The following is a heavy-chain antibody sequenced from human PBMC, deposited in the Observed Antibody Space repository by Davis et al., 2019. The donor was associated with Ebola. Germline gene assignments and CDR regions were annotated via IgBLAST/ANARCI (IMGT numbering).Heavy chain of an antibody. D-gene: IGHD2-2*01. CDR1: GFTFSSYA. Sequence: GESLKISCAASGFTFSSYAMSWVRQAPGKGLEWVSAISGSGGSTYYADSVKGRSTISRDNSKNTLYLQMNSLRAEDTAVYYCARAAGDVNCISTSCYVSYYYGMDVWGQGTTVTVSS. CDR3: ARAAGDVNCISTSCYVSYYYGMDV. CDR2: ISGSGGST. J-gene: IGHJ6*02. V-gene: IGHV3-23*01.